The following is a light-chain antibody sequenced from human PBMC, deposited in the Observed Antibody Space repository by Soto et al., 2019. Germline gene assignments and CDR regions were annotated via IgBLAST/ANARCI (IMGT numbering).Light chain of an antibody. CDR3: MQGTHWPPT. CDR2: GAS. Sequence: VVMTQSPLSLPVTLGQPASISCRSSQSLVYSDGNAYLNWFQQRPGQSPRRLIYGASNRDSGVPDRFSGSGSGTDFVLHISRVEAEDVAVYYCMQGTHWPPTFGRGTRVEIK. CDR1: QSLVYSDGNAY. V-gene: IGKV2-30*01. J-gene: IGKJ1*01.